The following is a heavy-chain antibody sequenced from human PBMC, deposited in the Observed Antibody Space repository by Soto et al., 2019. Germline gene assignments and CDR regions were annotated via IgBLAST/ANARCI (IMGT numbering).Heavy chain of an antibody. D-gene: IGHD3-10*01. CDR2: INSVASYV. Sequence: QLVESGGGLVKPGGSLRVSCAASRFAFSSYSMHWVRQAPMKGLEWVASINSVASYVYYADSVEGRFTISRDNAKNSVYLQMNRLRAEDTAVYYCTRDRSSFMRGRIRGPYGCLDVWGQGTTVLVS. J-gene: IGHJ6*02. V-gene: IGHV3-21*01. CDR3: TRDRSSFMRGRIRGPYGCLDV. CDR1: RFAFSSYS.